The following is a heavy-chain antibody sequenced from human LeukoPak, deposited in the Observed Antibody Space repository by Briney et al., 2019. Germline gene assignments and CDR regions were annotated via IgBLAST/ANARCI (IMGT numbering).Heavy chain of an antibody. CDR3: ARGTISPPNFDY. D-gene: IGHD3-3*01. CDR1: GGSISSYY. V-gene: IGHV4-59*08. CDR2: IYYSGST. Sequence: PSETLSHTRTVSGGSISSYYWSWIRQPPGKGLEWIGYIYYSGSTNYNPSLKSRVTISVDTSKNQFSLKLSSVTAADTAVYYCARGTISPPNFDYWGQGTLVTVSS. J-gene: IGHJ4*02.